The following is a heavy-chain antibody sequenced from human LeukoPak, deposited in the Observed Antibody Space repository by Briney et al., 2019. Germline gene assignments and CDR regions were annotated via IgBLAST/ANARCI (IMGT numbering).Heavy chain of an antibody. CDR1: GFTFTDYA. Sequence: PGGSLRLSCAVSGFTFTDYAMTWVRQAPGKGLEWVSGISGAGGGTYYADSVKGRFTISRDNSKNTLYLQMNSLRAEDTAVYYCARDLLEWYFDYWGQGTLVTVSS. J-gene: IGHJ4*02. D-gene: IGHD3-3*01. CDR3: ARDLLEWYFDY. CDR2: ISGAGGGT. V-gene: IGHV3-23*01.